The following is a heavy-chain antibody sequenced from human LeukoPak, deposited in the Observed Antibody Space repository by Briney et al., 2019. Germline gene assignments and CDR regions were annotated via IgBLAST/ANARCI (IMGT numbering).Heavy chain of an antibody. CDR3: ARETPFQGVVPAALDP. V-gene: IGHV4-59*01. CDR1: GGSISSYY. D-gene: IGHD2-2*01. J-gene: IGHJ5*02. CDR2: IYYSGST. Sequence: PSETLSLTCTVSGGSISSYYWSWIRQPPGKGLEWIGYIYYSGSTNYSPSLKSRVTISVDTSKNQFSLKLSSVTAADTAVYYCARETPFQGVVPAALDPWGQGTLVTVSS.